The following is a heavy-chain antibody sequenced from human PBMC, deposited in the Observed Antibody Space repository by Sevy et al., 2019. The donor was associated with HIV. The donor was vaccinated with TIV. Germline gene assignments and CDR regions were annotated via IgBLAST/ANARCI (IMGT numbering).Heavy chain of an antibody. J-gene: IGHJ6*02. Sequence: GGSLRLSCAASGFTVSSNYMSWVRQAPGKGLEWVSVIYSGGSTYYADSVKGRFTISRDNSKNTLYLQMNSLRAEDTAVYYCAREGLGSSSITPWYYYGMDVWGQGTTVTVSS. CDR2: IYSGGST. D-gene: IGHD6-13*01. CDR1: GFTVSSNY. CDR3: AREGLGSSSITPWYYYGMDV. V-gene: IGHV3-53*01.